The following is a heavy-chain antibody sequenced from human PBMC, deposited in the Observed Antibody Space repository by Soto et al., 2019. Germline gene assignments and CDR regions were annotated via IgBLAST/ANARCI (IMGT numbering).Heavy chain of an antibody. CDR3: ARDRRAVSFDNYYYYGMDV. J-gene: IGHJ6*02. Sequence: LRLSCAASGFTFSSYGMHWVRQAPGKGLEWVAVIWYDGSNKYYADSVKGRFTISRDNSKNTLYLQMNSLRAEDTAVYYCARDRRAVSFDNYYYYGMDVWGQGTTVTVSS. V-gene: IGHV3-33*01. CDR2: IWYDGSNK. CDR1: GFTFSSYG. D-gene: IGHD6-19*01.